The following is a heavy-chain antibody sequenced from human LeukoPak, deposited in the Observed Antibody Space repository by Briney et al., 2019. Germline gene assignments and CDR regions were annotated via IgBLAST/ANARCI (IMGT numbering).Heavy chain of an antibody. V-gene: IGHV3-15*01. Sequence: GCSLRLSCAASGFTFHNAWLSGVRQAPGKGGEWVGRIKRKGDDGTIDYAAPVKGRLTISRDDSKNTLYLQMNSLKSEDTAVYYCTAGTGRSDFDYWGQGTLVTVSS. CDR3: TAGTGRSDFDY. D-gene: IGHD3/OR15-3a*01. CDR1: GFTFHNAW. CDR2: IKRKGDDGTI. J-gene: IGHJ4*02.